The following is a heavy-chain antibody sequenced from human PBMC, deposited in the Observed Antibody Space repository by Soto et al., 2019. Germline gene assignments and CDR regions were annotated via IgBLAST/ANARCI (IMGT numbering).Heavy chain of an antibody. CDR1: GFTFSSYS. V-gene: IGHV3-48*01. CDR3: ARDFGHCTSTKCYVAFDY. J-gene: IGHJ4*02. CDR2: ISSSSSTI. D-gene: IGHD2-2*01. Sequence: GGSLRLSCAASGFTFSSYSMNWFRQAPGKGLEWVSYISSSSSTIYYADSVKGRFTISRDNAKNSLYLQMNSLRAEDTAVYYCARDFGHCTSTKCYVAFDYWGQGTLVTVSS.